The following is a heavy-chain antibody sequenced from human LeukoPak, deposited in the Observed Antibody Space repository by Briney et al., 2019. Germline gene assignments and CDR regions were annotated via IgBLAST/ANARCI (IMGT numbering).Heavy chain of an antibody. CDR1: GFTVSSNF. Sequence: GGSLRLSCVASGFTVSSNFMGWVRQAPGKGLECVSLIYSGGTTYFADSVKGRFTISRDNSKNTLYLQMNSLRAEDTAVYYCARDCSGGSCYYFDYWGQGTLVTVSS. J-gene: IGHJ4*02. D-gene: IGHD2-15*01. CDR3: ARDCSGGSCYYFDY. V-gene: IGHV3-66*01. CDR2: IYSGGTT.